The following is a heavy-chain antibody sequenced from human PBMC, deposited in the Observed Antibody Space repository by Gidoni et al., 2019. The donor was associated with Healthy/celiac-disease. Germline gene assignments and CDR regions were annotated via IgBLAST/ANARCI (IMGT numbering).Heavy chain of an antibody. D-gene: IGHD6-13*01. CDR1: GFTFTSSA. J-gene: IGHJ3*02. Sequence: QMQLVQSGPEVKKPGTSVKVSCKASGFTFTSSAMQWVRQARGQRLEWIGWIVVGSGKTNYAQKFQERVTITRDMSTSTAYMELRSLRSENTAVYYCAAEGASIAAAGANPSYDIWGQGTMFTVSS. CDR2: IVVGSGKT. V-gene: IGHV1-58*02. CDR3: AAEGASIAAAGANPSYDI.